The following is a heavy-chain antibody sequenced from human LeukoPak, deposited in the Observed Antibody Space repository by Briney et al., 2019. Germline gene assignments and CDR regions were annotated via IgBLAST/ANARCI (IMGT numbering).Heavy chain of an antibody. Sequence: EGSLRLSCAASGFTFSTYEMNWVRQAPGKGLEWVSYISGTGTTIYYADSVKGRFTISRDNAKNSLYLQMNSLRAEDTAVYYCARVVRDGYNRIDYWGQGTQVSVSS. D-gene: IGHD5-24*01. J-gene: IGHJ4*02. CDR1: GFTFSTYE. CDR2: ISGTGTTI. CDR3: ARVVRDGYNRIDY. V-gene: IGHV3-48*03.